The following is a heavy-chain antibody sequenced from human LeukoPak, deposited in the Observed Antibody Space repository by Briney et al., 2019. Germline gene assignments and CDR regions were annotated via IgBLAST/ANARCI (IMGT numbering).Heavy chain of an antibody. CDR2: LKPDGGEK. V-gene: IGHV3-7*04. J-gene: IGHJ3*02. D-gene: IGHD1-26*01. CDR3: ARDGYSGSYYDI. Sequence: GGSLRLSCAASGFTFTRYWMSWVRQAPGKGLEWVANLKPDGGEKYYVDSVKGRFTISRDNAKNSLYLQMNSMGVEDTAVYYCARDGYSGSYYDIWGQGTMVTVSS. CDR1: GFTFTRYW.